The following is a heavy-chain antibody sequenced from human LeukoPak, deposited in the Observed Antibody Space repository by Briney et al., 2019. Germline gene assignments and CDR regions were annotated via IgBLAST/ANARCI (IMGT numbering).Heavy chain of an antibody. Sequence: GGSLRLSCAASGFTFSSYSMNWVRQAPGKGLEWVSSISSSSSYIYYADSVKGRFTISRDNSKNTLYLQMNSLRAEDTAVYYCARSGRGGAFDIWGQGTMVTVSS. D-gene: IGHD1-26*01. V-gene: IGHV3-21*01. CDR3: ARSGRGGAFDI. CDR2: ISSSSSYI. CDR1: GFTFSSYS. J-gene: IGHJ3*02.